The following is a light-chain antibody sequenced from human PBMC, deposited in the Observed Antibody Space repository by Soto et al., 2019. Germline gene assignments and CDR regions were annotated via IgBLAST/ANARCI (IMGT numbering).Light chain of an antibody. CDR2: DVS. CDR3: SSYTSSSTLVV. CDR1: SSEVGGYSF. Sequence: QSALTQPASVSGSARQSITISCTRTSSEVGGYSFVSWYQQHPGKAPKLMIYDVSNRPSGVSNRFSGSKSGNTASLTISGLQAEDEADYYCSSYTSSSTLVVFGGGTKLTVL. V-gene: IGLV2-14*01. J-gene: IGLJ2*01.